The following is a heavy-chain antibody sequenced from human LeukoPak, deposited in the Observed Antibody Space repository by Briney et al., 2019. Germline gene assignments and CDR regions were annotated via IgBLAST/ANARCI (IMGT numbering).Heavy chain of an antibody. CDR2: IYYSGST. J-gene: IGHJ4*02. V-gene: IGHV4-39*01. Sequence: SETLSLTCTVSGGSISSSSYYWGWIRQPPGKGLEWIGSIYYSGSTYYNPSLKSRVTISVDTSKNQFSLKLSSVTAADTAVYYCARQGTAYNWNDRPIDYWAREPWSPSPQ. CDR3: ARQGTAYNWNDRPIDY. CDR1: GGSISSSSYY. D-gene: IGHD1-1*01.